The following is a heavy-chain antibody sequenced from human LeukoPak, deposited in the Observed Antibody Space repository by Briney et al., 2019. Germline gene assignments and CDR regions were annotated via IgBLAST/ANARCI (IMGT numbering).Heavy chain of an antibody. D-gene: IGHD6-13*01. J-gene: IGHJ1*01. CDR3: ATYVIAAAGTGYFQH. CDR2: IYTSGST. CDR1: GGSISSYY. Sequence: PSETLSLTCTVSGGSISSYYWSWIRHPAGKGLEWIGRIYTSGSTNYNPSLKSRVTMSVDTSKNQFSLKLSSVTAADTAVYYCATYVIAAAGTGYFQHWGQGTLVTVSS. V-gene: IGHV4-4*07.